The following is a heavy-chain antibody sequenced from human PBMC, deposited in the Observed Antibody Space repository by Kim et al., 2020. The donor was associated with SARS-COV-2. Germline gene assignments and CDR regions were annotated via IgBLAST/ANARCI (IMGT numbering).Heavy chain of an antibody. CDR2: IYYSGST. J-gene: IGHJ3*02. CDR3: ARQMVAVAGTSTPQAFDI. Sequence: SETLSLTCTVSGGSISSSSYYWGWIRQPPGKGLEWIGSIYYSGSTYYNPSLKSRVTISVDTSKNQFSLKLSSVTAADTAVYYCARQMVAVAGTSTPQAFDIWGQGTMVTVSS. V-gene: IGHV4-39*01. CDR1: GGSISSSSYY. D-gene: IGHD6-19*01.